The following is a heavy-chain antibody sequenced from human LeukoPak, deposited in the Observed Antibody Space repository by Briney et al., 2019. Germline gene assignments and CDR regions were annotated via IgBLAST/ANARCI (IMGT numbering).Heavy chain of an antibody. V-gene: IGHV4-34*01. CDR1: GGSFSGYY. CDR2: INHSGST. CDR3: ARGSRACSWVHDAFDI. J-gene: IGHJ3*02. D-gene: IGHD6-13*01. Sequence: SETLSLTCAVYGGSFSGYYWSWIRQPPGKGLEWIGEINHSGSTNYNPSLKSRVTISVDTSKNQFSLKLSSVTAADTAVYYCARGSRACSWVHDAFDIWGQGTMVTVSS.